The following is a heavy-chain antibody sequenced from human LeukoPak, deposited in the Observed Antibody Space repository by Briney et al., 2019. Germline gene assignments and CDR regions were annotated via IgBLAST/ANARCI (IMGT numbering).Heavy chain of an antibody. CDR1: GGSFSYF. CDR2: ISHSGST. D-gene: IGHD3-10*01. J-gene: IGHJ4*02. Sequence: SETLSLTCAVSGGSFSYFWSWIRQPPGKGLGWIGEISHSGSTNYNPSLKRRVTISVDTAKSQFSLVLTSVTDADTAVYYCARRRRYYSSGSDFDSWGQGNLVTVSS. CDR3: ARRRRYYSSGSDFDS. V-gene: IGHV4-34*01.